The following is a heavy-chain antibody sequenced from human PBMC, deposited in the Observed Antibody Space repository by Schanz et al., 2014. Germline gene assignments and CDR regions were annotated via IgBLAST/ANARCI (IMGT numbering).Heavy chain of an antibody. J-gene: IGHJ4*02. D-gene: IGHD3-3*01. CDR1: GFTFSSYG. Sequence: LVESGGGVVQPGRSLRLSCAASGFTFSSYGMHWVRQVPGKGLEWVAVECYAGSKKYYADSVKGRFTTSRDNSKNTLYLQMNSLSAKDTALYYCARERVCARDGWGQGTPGNASS. CDR2: ECYAGSKK. CDR3: ARERVCARDG. V-gene: IGHV3-33*01.